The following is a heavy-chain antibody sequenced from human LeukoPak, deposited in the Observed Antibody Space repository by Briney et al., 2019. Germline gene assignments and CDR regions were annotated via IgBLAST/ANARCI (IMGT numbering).Heavy chain of an antibody. CDR2: ISYDGSNE. CDR3: ARDSSGFYNWFDP. V-gene: IGHV3-30*04. D-gene: IGHD6-19*01. CDR1: GFSFSSYA. J-gene: IGHJ5*02. Sequence: GGSLRLSCAASGFSFSSYAMHWVRQAPGKGLEWVAVISYDGSNEYYPDSVKGRFTISRDNSKNTLYLQMNSLRAEDTAVYYCARDSSGFYNWFDPWGQGTLVTVSS.